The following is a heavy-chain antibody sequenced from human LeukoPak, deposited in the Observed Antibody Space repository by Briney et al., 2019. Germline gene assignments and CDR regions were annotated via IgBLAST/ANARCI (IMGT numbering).Heavy chain of an antibody. V-gene: IGHV3-48*03. CDR2: LSSSGNA. J-gene: IGHJ4*02. Sequence: GGSLRLSCAASGFSFSDHEMNWVRQAPGKGLEWVSYLSSSGNAYYSDSVKGRFTISRDNSKNSLSLQMTSLRADDTAVYYCASGRGSYSPDYWGQGTLVTVSS. CDR1: GFSFSDHE. CDR3: ASGRGSYSPDY. D-gene: IGHD1-26*01.